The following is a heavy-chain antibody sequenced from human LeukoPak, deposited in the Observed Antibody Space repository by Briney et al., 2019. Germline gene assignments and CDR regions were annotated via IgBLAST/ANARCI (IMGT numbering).Heavy chain of an antibody. D-gene: IGHD2-2*01. CDR2: INPNSGGT. J-gene: IGHJ6*03. CDR3: ARVGGVCSGTSCLTSLYYYYYYMDV. CDR1: GYTFTGYY. V-gene: IGHV1-2*02. Sequence: ASVKVSCKASGYTFTGYYMHWVRQAPGQGLEWMGWINPNSGGTNYAQKFQGRVTMTRDTSISTAYMELSRLRSDDTAVYYCARVGGVCSGTSCLTSLYYYYYYMDVWGKGTTVTVSS.